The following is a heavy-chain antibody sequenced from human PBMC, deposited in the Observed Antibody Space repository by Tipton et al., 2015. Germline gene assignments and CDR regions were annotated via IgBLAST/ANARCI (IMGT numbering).Heavy chain of an antibody. CDR3: ARHFYSSWDY. CDR1: GGAISSYY. Sequence: TLSLTCTVSGGAISSYYWSWIRQPPGKGLEWIGHIYHSGSTNYNPSLKSRVTMSVDTSKNHFSLKLSSVTAADTAVYYCARHFYSSWDYWGQGTLVTVSS. V-gene: IGHV4-59*08. CDR2: IYHSGST. D-gene: IGHD6-13*01. J-gene: IGHJ4*02.